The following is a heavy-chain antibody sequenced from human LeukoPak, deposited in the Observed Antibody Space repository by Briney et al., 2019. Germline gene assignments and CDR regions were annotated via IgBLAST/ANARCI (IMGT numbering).Heavy chain of an antibody. D-gene: IGHD5-12*01. Sequence: SETLSLTCTVSGGSISSGGNYWSWIRQSPEKGLEWIGEINHSGSTSYNPSLKSRVTISVDTSKNQFSLNLKSVTAADTAVYYCAREDNPGRVTTILPYWGQGTLVTVSS. V-gene: IGHV4-39*07. CDR3: AREDNPGRVTTILPY. J-gene: IGHJ4*02. CDR1: GGSISSGGNY. CDR2: INHSGST.